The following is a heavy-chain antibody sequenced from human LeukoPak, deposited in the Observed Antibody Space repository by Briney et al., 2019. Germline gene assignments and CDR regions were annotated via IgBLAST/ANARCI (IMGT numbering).Heavy chain of an antibody. D-gene: IGHD3-22*01. CDR1: GFTFTNYP. J-gene: IGHJ4*02. V-gene: IGHV3-23*01. CDR2: ITSGGGNT. CDR3: ARYFFDSSGRYFDY. Sequence: GGSLRLSCAASGFTFTNYPMTWVRQSPGKGLEWVATITSGGGNTYYRDSVKGRFTISRDNFKDTLHLQMKSLSAGDTAVYFCARYFFDSSGRYFDYWGQGTLVTVSS.